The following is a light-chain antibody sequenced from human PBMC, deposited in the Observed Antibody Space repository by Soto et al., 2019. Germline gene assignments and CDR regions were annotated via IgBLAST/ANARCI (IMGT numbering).Light chain of an antibody. CDR1: QSVSSN. V-gene: IGKV3-15*01. J-gene: IGKJ2*01. CDR3: QQYNDWPPKYA. Sequence: EIVMTQSPATLSVSPGERVTLSCRASQSVSSNLAWYQQKPGQAPRLLIYGAYTRATGVPARFSGSGSGTEFTLTISSLQSEDFAVYYCQQYNDWPPKYAFGQGTKLEIK. CDR2: GAY.